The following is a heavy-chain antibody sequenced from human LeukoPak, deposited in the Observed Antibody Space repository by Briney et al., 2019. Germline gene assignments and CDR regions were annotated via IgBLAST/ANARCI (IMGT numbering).Heavy chain of an antibody. CDR1: GYTFTSYD. J-gene: IGHJ4*02. Sequence: ASVKVSCKASGYTFTSYDINWVRQATGKGLEWMGWMNPNSGNTGYAQKFQGRVTMTRNTSISTAYMELSSLRSEDTAVYYCARGGASMAARLIYGYWGQGTLVTVSS. D-gene: IGHD6-6*01. CDR2: MNPNSGNT. V-gene: IGHV1-8*01. CDR3: ARGGASMAARLIYGY.